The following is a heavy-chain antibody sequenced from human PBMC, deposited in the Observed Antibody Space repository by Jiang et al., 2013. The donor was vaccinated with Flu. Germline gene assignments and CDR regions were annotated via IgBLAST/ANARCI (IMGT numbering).Heavy chain of an antibody. CDR3: ARQVGPAANLNWFDP. D-gene: IGHD6-13*01. J-gene: IGHJ5*02. V-gene: IGHV4-30-4*08. Sequence: LSLTCTVSGGSISTGEYFWSWIRQPPGKGLEWVGYINFRGSTYYNPSLMSRLTISIDTSKNQFSLKLNSVTAADTAVYYCARQVGPAANLNWFDPWGQGTLVTVSS. CDR1: GGSISTGEYF. CDR2: INFRGST.